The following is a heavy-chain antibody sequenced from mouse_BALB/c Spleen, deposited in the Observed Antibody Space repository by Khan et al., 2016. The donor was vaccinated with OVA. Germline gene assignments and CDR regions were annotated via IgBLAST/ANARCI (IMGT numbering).Heavy chain of an antibody. CDR1: VFTFSTYG. Sequence: EVQLVESGGDLVKPEGSLKLSCAASVFTFSTYGMSWVRQTPDKRLEWVATISSGGSYTYYPDSVQGRFTIYRDNAKNTLYLQMRSLKSEDTAMFYCARLAYYYDSEGFAYWGQGTLVTVSA. V-gene: IGHV5-6*01. J-gene: IGHJ3*01. D-gene: IGHD1-1*01. CDR3: ARLAYYYDSEGFAY. CDR2: ISSGGSYT.